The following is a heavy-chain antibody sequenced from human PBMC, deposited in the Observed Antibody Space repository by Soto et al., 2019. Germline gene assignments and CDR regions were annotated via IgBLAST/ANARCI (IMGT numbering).Heavy chain of an antibody. CDR3: ARGIGGWFGVAYYYGMDV. V-gene: IGHV1-18*01. J-gene: IGHJ6*02. CDR2: ISPYNGNT. CDR1: GYTFTSYG. Sequence: QVQLVQSGAEVKKPGASVKVSCKASGYTFTSYGISWVRQAPGQGLEWMGWISPYNGNTNYAQKPQGRGTMTTDTSTSTAYMDLRSLRSDDTAVYYCARGIGGWFGVAYYYGMDVWGQGTTVTVSS. D-gene: IGHD3-10*01.